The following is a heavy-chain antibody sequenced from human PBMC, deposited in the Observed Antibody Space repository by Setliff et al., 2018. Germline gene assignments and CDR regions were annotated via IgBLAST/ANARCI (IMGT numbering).Heavy chain of an antibody. V-gene: IGHV4-38-2*01. J-gene: IGHJ3*02. Sequence: PSETLSLTCAVSGFSISSGYYWGWIRQPPGKGLEWIVNIHHSGSTNYNPSLKSRVIVSVDTSKNQFSLKLSSVTAADTAVYYCARLPGYCNGGNCYGYYTFDIWGQGTMVTVSS. CDR1: GFSISSGYY. D-gene: IGHD2-15*01. CDR2: IHHSGST. CDR3: ARLPGYCNGGNCYGYYTFDI.